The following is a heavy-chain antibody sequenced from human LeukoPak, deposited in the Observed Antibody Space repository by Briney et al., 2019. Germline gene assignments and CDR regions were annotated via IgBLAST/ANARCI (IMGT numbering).Heavy chain of an antibody. CDR1: GGSISSSNW. D-gene: IGHD1-26*01. CDR3: AREPAAPRKYIVGATTSESIQPLNDY. Sequence: SETLSLTCAVSGGSISSSNWWSWVRQPPGKGLEWIGEIYHSGSTNYNPSLKSRVTISVDKSKNQFSLKLSSVTAADTAVYYCAREPAAPRKYIVGATTSESIQPLNDYWGQGTLVTVSS. CDR2: IYHSGST. J-gene: IGHJ4*02. V-gene: IGHV4-4*02.